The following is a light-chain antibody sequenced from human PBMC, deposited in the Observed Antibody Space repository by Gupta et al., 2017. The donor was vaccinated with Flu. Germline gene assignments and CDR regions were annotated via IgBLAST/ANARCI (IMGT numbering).Light chain of an antibody. V-gene: IGKV4-1*01. CDR3: QQNYRTPWT. Sequence: DIVMTQSPDSLAVSLGEMATINCKSSQNVLYVSNNKSYLAWYQQKPGQPPELLINWASSRESGVPDRFSGSGSAPDFSLTISSLQAEDVAVYYCQQNYRTPWTFGQGTSVEIK. CDR1: QNVLYVSNNKSY. J-gene: IGKJ1*01. CDR2: WAS.